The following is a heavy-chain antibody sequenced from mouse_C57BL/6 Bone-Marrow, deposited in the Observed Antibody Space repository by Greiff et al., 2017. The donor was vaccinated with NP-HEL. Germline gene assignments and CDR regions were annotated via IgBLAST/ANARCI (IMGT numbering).Heavy chain of an antibody. CDR3: ARHAPLYYFDY. Sequence: EVQVVESGGDLVKPGGSLKLSCAASGFTFSSYGMSWVRQTPDKRLEWVATISSGGSYTYYTDSVKGRFTISRDNAKNTLYLQMSSLKSEDTAMYYCARHAPLYYFDYWGQGTTLTVSS. CDR1: GFTFSSYG. CDR2: ISSGGSYT. D-gene: IGHD6-1*01. J-gene: IGHJ2*01. V-gene: IGHV5-6*01.